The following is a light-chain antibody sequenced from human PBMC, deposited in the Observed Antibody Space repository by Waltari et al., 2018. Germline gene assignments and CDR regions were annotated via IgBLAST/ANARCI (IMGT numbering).Light chain of an antibody. CDR2: DVS. V-gene: IGLV2-11*01. CDR1: SIDFAGYNY. Sequence: QSALTQPRSVSGSPGQSVTISCTGNSIDFAGYNYVSWYQQHQGKAPNVMIYDVSKRPYGVPDRFSASESGNTAALTISGLQAEDEADYYCCSYAGKWVFGGGTKLTVL. J-gene: IGLJ3*02. CDR3: CSYAGKWV.